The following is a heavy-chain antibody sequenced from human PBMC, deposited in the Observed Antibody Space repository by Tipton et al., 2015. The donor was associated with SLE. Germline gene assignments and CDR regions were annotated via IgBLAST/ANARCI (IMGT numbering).Heavy chain of an antibody. Sequence: QLVQSGAEVKKPGESLKISCKGSDYNFNTYWIGWVRQMPGKGLEWMGIINPGDSYTTYNPSFQGQVTISADKSISTVYLQWSDLKASDTAIYYCARQGGYLILTAFDIWGQGTKVAVSS. V-gene: IGHV5-51*01. CDR2: INPGDSYT. J-gene: IGHJ3*02. D-gene: IGHD3-22*01. CDR1: DYNFNTYW. CDR3: ARQGGYLILTAFDI.